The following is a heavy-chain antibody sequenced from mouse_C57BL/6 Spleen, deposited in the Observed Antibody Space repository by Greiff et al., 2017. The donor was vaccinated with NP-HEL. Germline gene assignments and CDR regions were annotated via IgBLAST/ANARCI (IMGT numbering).Heavy chain of an antibody. Sequence: VQLQQSGPELVKPGASVKISCKASGYSFTGYYMTWVKQSPEKSLEWIGEINPSTGGTTYNQKFKAKATLTVDKSSSTAYMQLKSLTSEDSAVYYCARGIYYYFDYWGQGTTLTVSS. V-gene: IGHV1-42*01. CDR2: INPSTGGT. CDR1: GYSFTGYY. CDR3: ARGIYYYFDY. J-gene: IGHJ2*01. D-gene: IGHD1-1*01.